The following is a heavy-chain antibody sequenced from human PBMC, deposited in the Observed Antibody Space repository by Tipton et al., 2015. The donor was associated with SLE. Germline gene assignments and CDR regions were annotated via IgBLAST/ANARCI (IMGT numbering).Heavy chain of an antibody. J-gene: IGHJ4*02. Sequence: TLSLTCSVSGVSIGSYYWSWIRQPPGKGLEWIGYIHYSGSTNYNPSLESRVNISVAKSKNQFSLKLTSVTAADTAVYFCARRFFDGSGSIWGQGTLVTVSS. V-gene: IGHV4-59*12. CDR1: GVSIGSYY. CDR2: IHYSGST. D-gene: IGHD3-22*01. CDR3: ARRFFDGSGSI.